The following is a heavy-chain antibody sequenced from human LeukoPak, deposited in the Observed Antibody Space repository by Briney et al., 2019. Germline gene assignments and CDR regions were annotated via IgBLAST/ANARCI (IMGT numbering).Heavy chain of an antibody. D-gene: IGHD2-2*02. CDR3: ARECSSTTCYTRSFDP. CDR2: IYHSGST. V-gene: IGHV4-38-2*02. Sequence: SETLSLTCTVSGYSISSGYYWGWSRQPPGKGLEWIGNIYHSGSTYYNPSLKSRVTMSRDTSKNQFSLNLNSVTATDTAVYYCARECSSTTCYTRSFDPWGQGTLVTVSS. CDR1: GYSISSGYY. J-gene: IGHJ5*02.